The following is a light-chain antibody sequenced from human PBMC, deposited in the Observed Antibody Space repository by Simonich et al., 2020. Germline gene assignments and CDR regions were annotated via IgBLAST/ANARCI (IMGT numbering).Light chain of an antibody. V-gene: IGKV4-1*01. J-gene: IGKJ2*01. CDR2: WAS. CDR3: QQYYSTPYT. CDR1: QSVLYSSNNKNY. Sequence: DIVMTQSPDSLAVSLGERVPINFNSSQSVLYSSNNKNYLAWYQQKPGQPPKLLIYWASTRESGVPDRFSGSGSGTDFTLTISSLQAEDVAVYYCQQYYSTPYTFGQGTKLEIK.